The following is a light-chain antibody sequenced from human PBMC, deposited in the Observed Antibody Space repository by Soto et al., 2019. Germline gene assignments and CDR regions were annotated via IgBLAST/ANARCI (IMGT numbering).Light chain of an antibody. Sequence: QSALTQPRSVSGSPGQSVTISCTGTSSDVGGYNYVSWHQQHPGKAPKLMIYDVSKRPSGVPDRFSGSKSGNTASLTISGLQAEDEADYYCCSYAGSYGVFGTGTKVTVL. CDR2: DVS. CDR1: SSDVGGYNY. CDR3: CSYAGSYGV. V-gene: IGLV2-11*01. J-gene: IGLJ1*01.